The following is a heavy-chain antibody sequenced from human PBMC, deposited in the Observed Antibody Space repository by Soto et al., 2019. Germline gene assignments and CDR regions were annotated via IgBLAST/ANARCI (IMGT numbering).Heavy chain of an antibody. J-gene: IGHJ3*02. CDR3: ARGWQSAFDI. CDR1: GFTVSDNY. CDR2: IYRGGAT. V-gene: IGHV3-53*01. D-gene: IGHD6-13*01. Sequence: GGSLRLSCVASGFTVSDNYISWVRQAPGKGLEWVSVIYRGGATYYADSVTGRFTISRDSSQNTLHLQMNTLKTEDTAIYYCARGWQSAFDIWGQGAMVTVSS.